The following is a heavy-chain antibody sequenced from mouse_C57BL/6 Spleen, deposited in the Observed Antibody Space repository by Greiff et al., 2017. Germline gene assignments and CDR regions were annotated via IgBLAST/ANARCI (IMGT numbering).Heavy chain of an antibody. Sequence: EVQLVESEGGLVQPGSSMKLSCTASGFTFSDYYMAWVRQVPEKGLEWVANINFDGSSTYYLDSLKSRFIISRDNAKNILYLQMSSLKSEDTATYDCSRDGTTVGDYYAMDYWGQGTSVTVSS. CDR3: SRDGTTVGDYYAMDY. J-gene: IGHJ4*01. CDR1: GFTFSDYY. CDR2: INFDGSST. V-gene: IGHV5-16*01. D-gene: IGHD1-1*01.